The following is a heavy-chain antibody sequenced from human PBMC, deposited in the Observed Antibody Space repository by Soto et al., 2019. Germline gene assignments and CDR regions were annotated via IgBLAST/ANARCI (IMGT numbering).Heavy chain of an antibody. CDR1: GGSVSSGSYY. V-gene: IGHV4-61*01. CDR2: IYYSGST. Sequence: PSETLSLTCTVSGGSVSSGSYYWSWIRQPPGKGLEWIGYIYYSGSTNYNPSLKSRVTISVDTSKNQFSLKLSSVTAADTAVYYCARGARSYGGGNWFDPWGQGTPVTVSS. J-gene: IGHJ5*02. CDR3: ARGARSYGGGNWFDP. D-gene: IGHD3-16*01.